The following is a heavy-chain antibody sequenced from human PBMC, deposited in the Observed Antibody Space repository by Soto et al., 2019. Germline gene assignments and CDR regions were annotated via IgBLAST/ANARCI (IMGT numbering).Heavy chain of an antibody. Sequence: LRLSCAASGFTFRSQAMSWVRQAPGKGLEWVSSISSGDISSTNYAVSVKGRFTISRDNSKNTLYLQMNSLRAEDTAVYYCARDSRYNWNYGSFFDYWGQGPLVTVSS. V-gene: IGHV3-23*01. J-gene: IGHJ4*02. CDR1: GFTFRSQA. D-gene: IGHD1-7*01. CDR2: ISSGDISST. CDR3: ARDSRYNWNYGSFFDY.